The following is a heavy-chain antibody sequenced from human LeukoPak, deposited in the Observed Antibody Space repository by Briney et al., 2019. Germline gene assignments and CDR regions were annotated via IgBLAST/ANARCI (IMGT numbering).Heavy chain of an antibody. V-gene: IGHV3-64*01. D-gene: IGHD3-10*01. CDR1: GFTFSSSY. CDR2: ISPSGDST. CDR3: ARGLYYGSGQYYFDY. Sequence: GGSLRLYCAASGFTFSSSYMHWVRQAPGKGLEYVSAISPSGDSTYYTNSVKGRFTISRDNSKNTLFLQMGSLTAEDMAVYYCARGLYYGSGQYYFDYWGQGTLVTVSS. J-gene: IGHJ4*02.